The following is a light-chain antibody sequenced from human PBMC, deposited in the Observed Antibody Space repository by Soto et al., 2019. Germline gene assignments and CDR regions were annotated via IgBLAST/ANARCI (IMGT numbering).Light chain of an antibody. CDR3: QQYNSYWGT. V-gene: IGKV1-5*01. CDR2: DAS. CDR1: QSISNW. J-gene: IGKJ1*01. Sequence: DIQMTQSPSTLSASVGDRVTITCRASQSISNWLAWYQQKQGKAPKRLIYDASSLESGVPSRFSGSGSGTEFTLTISRLQPDEFATYYCQQYNSYWGTFGQGAKVEIK.